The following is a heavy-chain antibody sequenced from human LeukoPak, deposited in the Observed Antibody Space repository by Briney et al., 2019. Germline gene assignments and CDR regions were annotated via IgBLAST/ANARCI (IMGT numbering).Heavy chain of an antibody. J-gene: IGHJ4*02. D-gene: IGHD4-23*01. CDR2: ISGSGGST. CDR3: AKVRWVTTVASYDY. CDR1: GFTFSSYA. V-gene: IGHV3-23*01. Sequence: GGSLRLSCAASGFTFSSYAMSWVRQAPGKGLEWVSAISGSGGSTYYADSVKGRFTISRDNSKNTLYLQMNSLRAEDTAVYYCAKVRWVTTVASYDYWGQGTLVTVSS.